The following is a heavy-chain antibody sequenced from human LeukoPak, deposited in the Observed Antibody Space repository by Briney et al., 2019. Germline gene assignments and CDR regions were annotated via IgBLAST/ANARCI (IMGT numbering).Heavy chain of an antibody. V-gene: IGHV3-23*01. D-gene: IGHD6-13*01. J-gene: IGHJ4*02. CDR2: ISGSGGST. CDR1: GFTFSSYA. CDR3: AKGDIAAAGYNYFDY. Sequence: GGSLRLSCAASGFTFSSYAISWVRQAPGKGLEWVSAISGSGGSTYYADSVKGRFTISRDNSKNTLYLQMNSLRAEDTAVYYCAKGDIAAAGYNYFDYWGQGTLVTVSS.